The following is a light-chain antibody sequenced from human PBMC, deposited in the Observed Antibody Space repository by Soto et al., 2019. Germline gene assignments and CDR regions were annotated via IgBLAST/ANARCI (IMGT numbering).Light chain of an antibody. J-gene: IGKJ1*01. CDR3: QQYDKWPRT. CDR2: GAS. V-gene: IGKV3-15*01. CDR1: QSVSSS. Sequence: VMTPAPGTLSVSPGERVNLSCRASQSVSSSLVWYQQKPGQAPRLLIYGASTRAAGIPARFSGSGSGTEFTLTISSLQSEDFAVYYCQQYDKWPRTFGQGTKVDIK.